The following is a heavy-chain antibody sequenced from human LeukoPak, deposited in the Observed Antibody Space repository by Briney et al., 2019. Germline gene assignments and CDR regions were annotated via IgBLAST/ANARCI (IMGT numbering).Heavy chain of an antibody. D-gene: IGHD3-10*01. Sequence: GGSLRLSCAASGFTFSSNSMNWVRQAPGKGLEWVSVSYGGDNTFYADSVKGRFTISRDTSRNTLYLQMNDLRAEDTAVYYCARDDSGSIDYWGQGTLVTVSS. CDR3: ARDDSGSIDY. CDR2: SYGGDNT. V-gene: IGHV3-53*01. J-gene: IGHJ4*02. CDR1: GFTFSSNS.